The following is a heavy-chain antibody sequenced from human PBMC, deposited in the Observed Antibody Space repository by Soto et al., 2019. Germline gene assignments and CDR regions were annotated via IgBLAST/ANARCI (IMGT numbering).Heavy chain of an antibody. V-gene: IGHV3-23*01. Sequence: PGGSLRLSCAASGFTFNSYPINWVRQAPGKGLAWVSAIGTDGNTYYANSVKGRFTISRDNSRTTLYLQMNSLRVEDTALYYCVTKEVATRPFVYCGQGTLVT. J-gene: IGHJ4*01. CDR2: IGTDGNT. CDR1: GFTFNSYP. CDR3: VTKEVATRPFVY.